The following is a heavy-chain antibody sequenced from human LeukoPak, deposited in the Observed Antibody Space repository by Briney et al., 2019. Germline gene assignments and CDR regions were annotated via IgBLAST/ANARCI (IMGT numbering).Heavy chain of an antibody. CDR2: ISSSSSYI. CDR3: ARDTIFSDNYFDY. V-gene: IGHV3-21*01. Sequence: GGSLRLSCAASGFTFSSYSMNWVRQAPGKGLEWVSSISSSSSYIYYADSVKGRFTISRDNAKNSLYLQMNSLRAEDTAVYYCARDTIFSDNYFDYWGQGTLVTVSS. CDR1: GFTFSSYS. D-gene: IGHD3-9*01. J-gene: IGHJ4*02.